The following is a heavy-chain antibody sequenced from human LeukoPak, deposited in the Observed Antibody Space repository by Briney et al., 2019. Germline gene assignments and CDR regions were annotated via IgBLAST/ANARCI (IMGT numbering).Heavy chain of an antibody. CDR1: GFTFSSYA. Sequence: GGSLRLSCAASGFTFSSYAMSWVRQAPGKGLEWVSAISGSGGSTYYADSVKGRFTISRDNSKNTLYLQMNSLRAEDTAVYYCASTETYYDILTGYSPGDYFDYWGQGTLVTVSS. V-gene: IGHV3-23*01. CDR3: ASTETYYDILTGYSPGDYFDY. J-gene: IGHJ4*02. D-gene: IGHD3-9*01. CDR2: ISGSGGST.